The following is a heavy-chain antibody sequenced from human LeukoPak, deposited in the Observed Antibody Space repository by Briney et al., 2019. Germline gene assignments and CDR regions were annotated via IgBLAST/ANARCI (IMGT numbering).Heavy chain of an antibody. V-gene: IGHV1-2*06. Sequence: ASVKVSCKASGYIFTGYYIHWVRQAPGQGLDWMGRVNPNSGGTNYAQKFQGRVTMTRDTSISTAYMELSRLRPDDTAVYYCARLDYGDFEHYYMDVWGKGTTVTVSS. D-gene: IGHD4-17*01. CDR3: ARLDYGDFEHYYMDV. CDR1: GYIFTGYY. CDR2: VNPNSGGT. J-gene: IGHJ6*03.